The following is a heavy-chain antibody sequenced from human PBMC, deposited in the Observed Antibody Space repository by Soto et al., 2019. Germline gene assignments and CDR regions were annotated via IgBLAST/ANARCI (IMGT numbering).Heavy chain of an antibody. D-gene: IGHD3-3*01. CDR1: GYSFTSYW. CDR3: ARPEMYYDLYR. CDR2: IDPSTSYT. J-gene: IGHJ5*02. V-gene: IGHV5-10-1*01. Sequence: GDALKISWKGSGYSFTSYWISWVRQTHGKGLEWMRRIDPSTSYTNYSSSFQGHVTISAYKSISPAYLQWSSLKASDTAMYYCARPEMYYDLYRWGQGTLVTVSS.